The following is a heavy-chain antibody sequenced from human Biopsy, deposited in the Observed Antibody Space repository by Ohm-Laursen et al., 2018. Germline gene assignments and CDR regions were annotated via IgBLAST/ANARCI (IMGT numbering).Heavy chain of an antibody. CDR1: GFTFSSYS. CDR3: ARTRLSIVIKPAAVVFDN. J-gene: IGHJ4*02. CDR2: ISETSSHI. D-gene: IGHD2-2*01. V-gene: IGHV3-21*04. Sequence: SLRLSCSASGFTFSSYSMNWVRQAPGKGLEWISYISETSSHIYDADSVKGRFTISRDNAENSLHLQMNSLRPEDTAVYYCARTRLSIVIKPAAVVFDNWGQGTLVTVSS.